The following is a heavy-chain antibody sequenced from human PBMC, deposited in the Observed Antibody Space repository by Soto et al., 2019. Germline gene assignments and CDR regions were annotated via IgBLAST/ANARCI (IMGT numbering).Heavy chain of an antibody. V-gene: IGHV3-7*03. CDR2: IKKDGSEK. D-gene: IGHD3-10*01. CDR1: GFTFSSYW. CDR3: ARERRVREWGGVTFDI. J-gene: IGHJ3*02. Sequence: GGSLRISSAGSGFTFSSYWMSWVRQAPGKGLEWVANIKKDGSEKYYVDSVKGRFTISRDNAKNSLYLKMNSLRAEDTAVYYFARERRVREWGGVTFDIWGKGTMVTVSS.